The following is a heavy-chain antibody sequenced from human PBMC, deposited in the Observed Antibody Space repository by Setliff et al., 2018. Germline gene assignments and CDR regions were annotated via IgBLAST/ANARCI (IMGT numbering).Heavy chain of an antibody. CDR2: ISGYTGGT. CDR3: TRSRAPSVVLAADFDF. V-gene: IGHV1-18*01. J-gene: IGHJ4*02. Sequence: ASVKVSCKTSGFSFTSFGFSWVRQAPGQGLEWMGSISGYTGGTNYAQKFQARVTMTADTSTKTVYMERRSLTSDDTAVYYCTRSRAPSVVLAADFDFWGQGTQVTVSS. D-gene: IGHD2-21*01. CDR1: GFSFTSFG.